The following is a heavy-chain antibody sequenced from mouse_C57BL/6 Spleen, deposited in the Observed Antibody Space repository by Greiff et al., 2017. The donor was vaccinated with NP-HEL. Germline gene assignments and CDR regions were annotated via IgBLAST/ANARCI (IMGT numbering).Heavy chain of an antibody. CDR1: GFTFSDYG. CDR2: ISSGSSTI. D-gene: IGHD4-1*01. CDR3: AKVELGYAMDY. J-gene: IGHJ4*01. Sequence: EVQVVESGGGLVKPGGSLKLSCAASGFTFSDYGMHWVRQAPEKGLEWVAYISSGSSTIYYADTVKGRFTISRDNAKNTLFLQMTSLRYEDTAMYDCAKVELGYAMDYWGQGTSVTVSS. V-gene: IGHV5-17*01.